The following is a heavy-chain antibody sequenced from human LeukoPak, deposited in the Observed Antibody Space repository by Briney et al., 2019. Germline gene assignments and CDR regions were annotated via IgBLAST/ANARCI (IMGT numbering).Heavy chain of an antibody. CDR1: GFTFSSYG. CDR2: IKYDGRNK. D-gene: IGHD6-13*01. CDR3: AREYSSSWYGGVDY. J-gene: IGHJ4*02. V-gene: IGHV3-30*02. Sequence: SGGSLRLSCAASGFTFSSYGMHWVRQAPGKGLEWVAFIKYDGRNKYYADSVKGRFTISRDNSKNTLFLQMNSLRAEDTAVYYCAREYSSSWYGGVDYWGQGTLVTISS.